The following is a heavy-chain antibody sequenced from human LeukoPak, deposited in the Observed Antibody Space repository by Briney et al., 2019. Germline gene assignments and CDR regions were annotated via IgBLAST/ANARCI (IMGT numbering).Heavy chain of an antibody. J-gene: IGHJ2*01. CDR2: IYYSGST. V-gene: IGHV4-39*01. D-gene: IGHD6-13*01. Sequence: SETLSLTCTVSGGSISSSSYYWGWIRQPPGEGLEWIGSIYYSGSTYYNPSLKSRVTISVDTSKNQFSLKLSSVTAADTAVYYCARQRQRWAAAGKYWYFDLWGRGTLVTVSS. CDR3: ARQRQRWAAAGKYWYFDL. CDR1: GGSISSSSYY.